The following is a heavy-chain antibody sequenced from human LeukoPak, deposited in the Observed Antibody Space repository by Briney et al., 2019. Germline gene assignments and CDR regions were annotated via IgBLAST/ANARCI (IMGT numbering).Heavy chain of an antibody. CDR1: GYTFTGYC. CDR3: ARIGGDYSNLNWFDP. CDR2: INPNSGGT. V-gene: IGHV1-2*02. J-gene: IGHJ5*02. D-gene: IGHD4-11*01. Sequence: ASVKVSCKASGYTFTGYCIHWVRQAPGQGLEWMGRINPNSGGTSYAQKFQGRVTMTRDTSISTAYMELSSLRSDETAMYYCARIGGDYSNLNWFDPWGQGTLVTVSS.